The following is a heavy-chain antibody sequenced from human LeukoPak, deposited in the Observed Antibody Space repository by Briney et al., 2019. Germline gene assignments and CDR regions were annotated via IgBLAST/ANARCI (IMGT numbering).Heavy chain of an antibody. J-gene: IGHJ3*02. CDR2: IIPIFGTA. CDR3: AREHYYDSSGYYWGAFDI. D-gene: IGHD3-22*01. Sequence: SVKVSCKASGGTFSSYAISWVRQAPGQGLEWMGRIIPIFGTANYAQKFQGRVTITTDESTSTAYVELSSLRSEDTAMYYCAREHYYDSSGYYWGAFDIWGQGTMVTVSS. CDR1: GGTFSSYA. V-gene: IGHV1-69*05.